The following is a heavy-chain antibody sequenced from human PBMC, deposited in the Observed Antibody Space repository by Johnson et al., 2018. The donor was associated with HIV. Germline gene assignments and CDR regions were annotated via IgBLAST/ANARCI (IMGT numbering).Heavy chain of an antibody. Sequence: VQLVESGGGLEKPAWSPRLSCAASQFTFSSYYMNCVRQAPGNGLELVGQVNPNGGSTYLIDSGKDRFNISRDNAKNSLFLQMNSLRAEDTAVYHCARGRIPATIAIDIWGQGTMVTVSS. J-gene: IGHJ3*02. D-gene: IGHD2-2*01. V-gene: IGHV3-25*03. CDR2: VNPNGGST. CDR1: QFTFSSYY. CDR3: ARGRIPATIAIDI.